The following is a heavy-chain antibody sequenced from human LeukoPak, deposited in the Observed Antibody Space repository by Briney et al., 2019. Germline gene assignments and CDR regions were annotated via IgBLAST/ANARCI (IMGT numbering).Heavy chain of an antibody. CDR2: IQIDGTTQ. CDR1: GFTFSTYG. V-gene: IGHV3-30*02. D-gene: IGHD3-10*01. CDR3: AHAEGSLGGPFI. Sequence: PGGSLRLSCTTSGFTFSTYGMHWVRQVPGKGLDWVAFIQIDGTTQNYAESVRGRFTISRDNYKNTLFLEMNSLTPDDTATYYCAHAEGSLGGPFIWGQGALVTVSS. J-gene: IGHJ4*02.